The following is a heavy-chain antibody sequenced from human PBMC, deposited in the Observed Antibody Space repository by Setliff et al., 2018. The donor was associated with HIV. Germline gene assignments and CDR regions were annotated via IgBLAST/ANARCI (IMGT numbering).Heavy chain of an antibody. D-gene: IGHD6-13*01. CDR3: AKGLSPITGVGTRFFDS. Sequence: GGSLRLSCAASGFSFSDNVITWIRQAPGKGLEWVSLIGTINNTYYADSVKGRFTIARDDSQNTAFLQMNSLRADDTAVDYCAKGLSPITGVGTRFFDSWGQGTLVTVSS. V-gene: IGHV3-23*01. J-gene: IGHJ5*01. CDR1: GFSFSDNV. CDR2: IGTINNT.